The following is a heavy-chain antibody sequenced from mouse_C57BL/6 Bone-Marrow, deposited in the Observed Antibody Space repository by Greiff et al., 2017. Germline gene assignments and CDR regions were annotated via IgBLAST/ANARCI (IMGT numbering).Heavy chain of an antibody. D-gene: IGHD4-1*01. CDR2: INPSSGYT. J-gene: IGHJ2*01. V-gene: IGHV1-4*01. CDR3: ERDLQLTGKGY. Sequence: QVQLQQSGAELARPGASVKMSCKASGYTFTSYTMHWVKQRPGQGLEWIGYINPSSGYTKYNQKFKEKATLTADKSSSTAYMQLSSLTSEDSAVYDDERDLQLTGKGYWGQGTTLTVSS. CDR1: GYTFTSYT.